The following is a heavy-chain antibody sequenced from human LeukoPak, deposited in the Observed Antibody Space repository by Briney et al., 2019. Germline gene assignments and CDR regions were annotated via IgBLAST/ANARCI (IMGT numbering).Heavy chain of an antibody. CDR1: GFTFSSRA. V-gene: IGHV3-30*04. D-gene: IGHD3-22*01. J-gene: IGHJ3*02. Sequence: GGSLRLSCAASGFTFSSRAMHWVRQAPGKGLEWVAMISYDGSNKYYADSVKGRFTISRDNSKNTLYLQMNSLRAEDTAVYYCARGAYYFDSSGYSGAFDIWGQGTMVIVSS. CDR2: ISYDGSNK. CDR3: ARGAYYFDSSGYSGAFDI.